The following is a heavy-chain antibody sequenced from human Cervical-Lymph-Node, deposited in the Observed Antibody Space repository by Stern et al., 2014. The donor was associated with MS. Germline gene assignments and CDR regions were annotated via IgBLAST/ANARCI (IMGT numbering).Heavy chain of an antibody. CDR3: ASGETWATSPFDF. V-gene: IGHV3-23*04. CDR1: GFTFSSYA. CDR2: ISGSGGST. D-gene: IGHD1-1*01. J-gene: IGHJ4*02. Sequence: MQLVESGGGLVQPGGSLRLSCAASGFTFSSYAMSWVRQAPGRGLEWVSAISGSGGSTYYADSVKGRFTISRDNSKNTLYLQMNSLRAEDTAIFYCASGETWATSPFDFWGQGTLVTVSS.